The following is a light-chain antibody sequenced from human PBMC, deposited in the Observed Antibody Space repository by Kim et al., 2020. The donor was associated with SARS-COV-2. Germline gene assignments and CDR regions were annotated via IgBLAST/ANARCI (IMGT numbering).Light chain of an antibody. J-gene: IGKJ2*01. V-gene: IGKV1-5*01. Sequence: STLSASVGDRVTITCRASQSISTWLAWYQQKPGKAPKVLIYDASTLESGVPSRFSGSASGTEFTLTISRLQPDDFATYYCQQYDGHFGQGTKLEI. CDR2: DAS. CDR1: QSISTW. CDR3: QQYDGH.